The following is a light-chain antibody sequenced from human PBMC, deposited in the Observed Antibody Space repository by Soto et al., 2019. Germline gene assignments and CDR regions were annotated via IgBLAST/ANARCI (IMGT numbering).Light chain of an antibody. J-gene: IGKJ3*01. V-gene: IGKV3-11*01. Sequence: EIVLTQSPATLSLSPGDRATVSCRASQSVDWYVAWYQHKPGKAPRLLIYDASTRATGIPDRFSGSGSGTDFTLTISSLEPEDFAVYYCQQRSNWPPITFGPGTKGDMK. CDR1: QSVDWY. CDR3: QQRSNWPPIT. CDR2: DAS.